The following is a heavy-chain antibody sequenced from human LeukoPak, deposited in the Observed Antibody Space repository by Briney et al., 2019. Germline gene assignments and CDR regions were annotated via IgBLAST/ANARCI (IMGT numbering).Heavy chain of an antibody. CDR1: GYTFTGYY. J-gene: IGHJ4*02. D-gene: IGHD3-22*01. V-gene: IGHV1-2*02. CDR2: INPNSGGT. CDR3: ARNLNYYDSSS. Sequence: ASVKVSCXASGYTFTGYYMHWVRQAPGQGLEWVGWINPNSGGTNYAQKFQGRVTMTRDTSISTAYMELSRLRSDDTAVYYCARNLNYYDSSSWGQGTLVTVSS.